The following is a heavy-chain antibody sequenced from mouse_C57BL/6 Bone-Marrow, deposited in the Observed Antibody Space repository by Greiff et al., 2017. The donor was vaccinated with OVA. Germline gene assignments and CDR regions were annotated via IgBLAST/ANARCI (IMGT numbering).Heavy chain of an antibody. J-gene: IGHJ4*01. D-gene: IGHD2-4*01. CDR3: ARSYDYRY. V-gene: IGHV1-26*01. CDR1: GYTFTDYY. CDR2: INPNNGGT. Sequence: VQLQQSGPELVKPGASVKISCKASGYTFTDYYMNWVKQSHGKSLEWIGDINPNNGGTSYNQKFKGKATLTVDKSSSTAYMELRSLTSEDSAVYYCARSYDYRYWGQGTSVTVSS.